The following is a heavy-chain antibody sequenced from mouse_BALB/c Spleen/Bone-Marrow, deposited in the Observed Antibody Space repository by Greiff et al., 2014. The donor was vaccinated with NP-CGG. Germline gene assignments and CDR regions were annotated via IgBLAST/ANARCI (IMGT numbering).Heavy chain of an antibody. CDR1: GFNIKDTY. J-gene: IGHJ4*01. D-gene: IGHD4-1*01. Sequence: VQLKESGAELVKPGASVKLSCTASGFNIKDTYMHWVKQRPEQGLEWIGGIDPANGNTKYDPKFQGKATITADTSSNTAYLQLSSLTSEDTAGYYCSRWEYYAMDYWGQGTSVTVSA. CDR3: SRWEYYAMDY. V-gene: IGHV14-3*02. CDR2: IDPANGNT.